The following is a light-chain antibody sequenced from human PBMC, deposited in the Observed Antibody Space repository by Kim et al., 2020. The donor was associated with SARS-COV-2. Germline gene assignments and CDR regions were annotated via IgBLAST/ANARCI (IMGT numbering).Light chain of an antibody. Sequence: DIQMTQSPSTLSVSVGDRVTITCRASQSISNWLAWYQQKPGKAPKILIYDASSLESGVPSRFSGSGSGTEFTLAISSLQPDDFATYYCQQYKSYSTFGQGTKVDIK. CDR3: QQYKSYST. CDR1: QSISNW. J-gene: IGKJ1*01. V-gene: IGKV1-5*01. CDR2: DAS.